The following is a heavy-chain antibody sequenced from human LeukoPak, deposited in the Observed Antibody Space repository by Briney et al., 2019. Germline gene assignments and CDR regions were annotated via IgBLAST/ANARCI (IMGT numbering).Heavy chain of an antibody. CDR2: INPNSGGT. V-gene: IGHV1-2*04. Sequence: ASVKVSCKASGYTFTGYYMHWVRQAPGQGLEWMGWINPNSGGTNYAQKFQGWVTMTRDTSISTAYMELSRLRSDDTAVYYCATPLTLDSRSFDIWGQGTMVTVSS. J-gene: IGHJ3*02. CDR3: ATPLTLDSRSFDI. D-gene: IGHD3-22*01. CDR1: GYTFTGYY.